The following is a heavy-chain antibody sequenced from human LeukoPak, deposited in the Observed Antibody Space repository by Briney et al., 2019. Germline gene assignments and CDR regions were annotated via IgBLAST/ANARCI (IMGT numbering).Heavy chain of an antibody. CDR2: ISGSGGST. J-gene: IGHJ6*03. D-gene: IGHD4-17*01. CDR1: GFTFSSYA. CDR3: AKLPRGDYGSLYYYYVDV. Sequence: GGSLRLSCAASGFTFSSYAMSWVRQAPGKGLEWVSAISGSGGSTYYADSVKGRFTISRDNSKNTLYLQMNSLRAEDTAVYYCAKLPRGDYGSLYYYYVDVWGKGTLVTVSS. V-gene: IGHV3-23*01.